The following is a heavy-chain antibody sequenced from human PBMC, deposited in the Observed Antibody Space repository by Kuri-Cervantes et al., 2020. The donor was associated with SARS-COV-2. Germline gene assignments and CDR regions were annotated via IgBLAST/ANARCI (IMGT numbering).Heavy chain of an antibody. V-gene: IGHV5-10-1*01. J-gene: IGHJ3*01. CDR1: GYDFTTYW. CDR2: IDPSDSYT. CDR3: VRTPHLGAFDF. D-gene: IGHD3-3*02. Sequence: GESLKISCEVSGYDFTTYWISWVRQMPGKGLEWMGRIDPSDSYTDYSPSFGGHVTISIDKSISTAYLQWSSLKASDTAVYYCVRTPHLGAFDFWGQGTMVTVSS.